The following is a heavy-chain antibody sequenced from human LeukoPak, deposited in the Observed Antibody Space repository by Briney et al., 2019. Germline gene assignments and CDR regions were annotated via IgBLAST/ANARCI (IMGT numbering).Heavy chain of an antibody. D-gene: IGHD3-16*01. CDR2: ISGDSNTM. V-gene: IGHV3-48*01. CDR1: GFTFSNYY. J-gene: IGHJ3*02. CDR3: ARDQGGGTFDI. Sequence: GGALRLSCAASGFTFSNYYMNWVRQAPGKGLEWVSYISGDSNTMYYADSVKGRFTISRDNAKNSLYLQLHSLRAEDTAVYYCARDQGGGTFDIWGQGTMVTVSS.